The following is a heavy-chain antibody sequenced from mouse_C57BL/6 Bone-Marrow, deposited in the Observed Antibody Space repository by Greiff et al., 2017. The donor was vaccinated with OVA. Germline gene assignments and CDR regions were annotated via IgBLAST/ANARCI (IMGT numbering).Heavy chain of an antibody. V-gene: IGHV7-3*01. CDR3: ARYGSSLYFDY. CDR1: GFTFTDYY. D-gene: IGHD1-1*01. Sequence: EVILVESGGGLVQPGGSLSLSCAASGFTFTDYYMSWVRQPPGKALEWLGFIRNKANGYTTEYSASVKGRFTISRDNSQSILYLQMNALRAEDSATYYCARYGSSLYFDYWGQGTTLTVSS. J-gene: IGHJ2*01. CDR2: IRNKANGYTT.